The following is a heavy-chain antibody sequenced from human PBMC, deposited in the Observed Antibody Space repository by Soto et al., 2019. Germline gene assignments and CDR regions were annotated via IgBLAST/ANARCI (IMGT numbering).Heavy chain of an antibody. CDR1: GFTFSSYA. V-gene: IGHV3-23*01. CDR3: AKLGTMGVFDN. D-gene: IGHD1-1*01. CDR2: ITFRGDNT. Sequence: EVQLLESGGGLVSPGGSLRLSCAASGFTFSSYAMSWVRQAPGKGLEWLAGITFRGDNTYYADSVKGRFSLSRDNSRNRLDLQMNNLKVEDTALYYCAKLGTMGVFDNWGQGTLLTVSS. J-gene: IGHJ4*02.